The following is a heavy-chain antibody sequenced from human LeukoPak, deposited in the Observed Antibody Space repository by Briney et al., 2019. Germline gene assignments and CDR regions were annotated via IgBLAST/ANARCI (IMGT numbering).Heavy chain of an antibody. V-gene: IGHV4-39*01. Sequence: PSETLSLTCTVSGGSISSSSYYWGWIRQPPGKGREWIGSIYCSGSTYYNPSLKSRVTISVDTSKNQFSLKLSSVTAADTAVYYCARGHDVLLWFGELLKALNGMDVWGQGTTVTVSS. CDR3: ARGHDVLLWFGELLKALNGMDV. D-gene: IGHD3-10*01. J-gene: IGHJ6*02. CDR1: GGSISSSSYY. CDR2: IYCSGST.